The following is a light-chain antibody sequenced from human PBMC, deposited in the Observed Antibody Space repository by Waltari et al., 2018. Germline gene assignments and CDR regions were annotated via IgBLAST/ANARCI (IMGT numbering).Light chain of an antibody. CDR1: QILLYTSNNKNY. V-gene: IGKV4-1*01. CDR3: LQYLHTPRT. J-gene: IGKJ1*01. Sequence: DVVMTQSPDSLAVSLGERAPIHCQSSQILLYTSNNKNYLPWYQQEPEPPPKILIYWASIREYGVPDRFSGSGSGTDFTLTISGLQAEDVASYFCLQYLHTPRTFGQGTKVEIK. CDR2: WAS.